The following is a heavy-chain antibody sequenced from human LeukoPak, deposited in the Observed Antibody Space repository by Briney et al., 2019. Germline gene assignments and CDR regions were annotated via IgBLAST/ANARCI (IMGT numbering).Heavy chain of an antibody. J-gene: IGHJ5*02. D-gene: IGHD3-10*01. Sequence: GGSLRLSCEASGFNFNTYSMAWVRQAPGKGLEWVSIISRASESIFYADSVKGRFTISRDNAKNSLYLQMNSLRAEDTAVYYCALFGELLFDWFDPWGQGTLVTVSS. CDR3: ALFGELLFDWFDP. CDR2: ISRASESI. CDR1: GFNFNTYS. V-gene: IGHV3-21*01.